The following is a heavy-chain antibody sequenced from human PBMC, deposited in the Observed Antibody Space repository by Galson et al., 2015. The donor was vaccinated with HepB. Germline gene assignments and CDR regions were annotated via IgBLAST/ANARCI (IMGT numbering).Heavy chain of an antibody. J-gene: IGHJ3*02. CDR2: ISGSGGST. CDR1: GFTFSSYA. CDR3: AKIQVRGVIITSAFDI. D-gene: IGHD3-10*01. V-gene: IGHV3-23*01. Sequence: SLRLSCAASGFTFSSYAMSWVRQAPGKGLEWVSAISGSGGSTYYADSVKGRFTISRDNSKNTLYLQMNSLRAEDTAVYYCAKIQVRGVIITSAFDIWGQGTMVTVSS.